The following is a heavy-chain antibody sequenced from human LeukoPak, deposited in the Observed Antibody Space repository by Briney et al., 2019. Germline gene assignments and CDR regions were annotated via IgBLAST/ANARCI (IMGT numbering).Heavy chain of an antibody. Sequence: SVKVSCKASGGTFSSYAISWVRQAPGQGLEWMGRIIPIFGTANYAQKFQGRVTITTDESTSTAYMELSSLRSEDTAVYYCARPTVLLGGGSGAFDIWGQGTMVTVSS. CDR2: IIPIFGTA. CDR3: ARPTVLLGGGSGAFDI. CDR1: GGTFSSYA. V-gene: IGHV1-69*05. J-gene: IGHJ3*02. D-gene: IGHD2-21*01.